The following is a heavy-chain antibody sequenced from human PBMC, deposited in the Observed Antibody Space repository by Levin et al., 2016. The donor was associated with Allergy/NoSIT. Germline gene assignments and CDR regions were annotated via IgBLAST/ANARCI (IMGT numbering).Heavy chain of an antibody. CDR1: GFTFSSYA. J-gene: IGHJ4*02. V-gene: IGHV3-23*01. Sequence: GGSLRLSCAASGFTFSSYAMSWVRQAPGKGLEWVSAISGSGGSTYYADSVKGRFTISRDNSKNTLYLQMNSLRAEDTAVYYCAKDPEKIRDYYGSGSYSWVFDYWGQGTLVTVSS. CDR2: ISGSGGST. D-gene: IGHD3-10*01. CDR3: AKDPEKIRDYYGSGSYSWVFDY.